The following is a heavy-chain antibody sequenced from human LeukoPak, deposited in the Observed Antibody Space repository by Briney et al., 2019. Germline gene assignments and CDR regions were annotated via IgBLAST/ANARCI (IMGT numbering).Heavy chain of an antibody. V-gene: IGHV3-74*01. CDR2: INSDGSST. D-gene: IGHD3-22*01. CDR1: GFTFSSYW. CDR3: ARDTYYYDSSGYYYDDY. J-gene: IGHJ4*02. Sequence: GGSLRLSCAASGFTFSSYWMHWVRQAPGKRLVWVSRINSDGSSTSYADSVKGRFTISRDNAKNTLYLQMNSLRAEDTAVYYCARDTYYYDSSGYYYDDYWGQGTLVTVSS.